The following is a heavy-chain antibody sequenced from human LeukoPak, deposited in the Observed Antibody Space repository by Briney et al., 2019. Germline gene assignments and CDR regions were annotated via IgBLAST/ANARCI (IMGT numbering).Heavy chain of an antibody. V-gene: IGHV3-15*01. CDR3: TTDAALRYFDWLLSQPTLARVDY. CDR2: IKSKTDGGTT. CDR1: GFTFSNAW. D-gene: IGHD3-9*01. Sequence: PGGSLRLSCAASGFTFSNAWMSWVRQAPGKGLEWVGRIKSKTDGGTTDYAAPVKGRFTISRDDSKNTLYLQMNSLKTEDTAVYYCTTDAALRYFDWLLSQPTLARVDYWGQGTLVTVSS. J-gene: IGHJ4*02.